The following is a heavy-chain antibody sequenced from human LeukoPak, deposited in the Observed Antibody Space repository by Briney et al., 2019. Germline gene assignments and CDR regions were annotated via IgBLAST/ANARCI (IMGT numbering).Heavy chain of an antibody. D-gene: IGHD2-2*01. CDR2: IFPEDSDT. CDR1: GYSFTTSW. Sequence: GESLKISCKGSGYSFTTSWIGWVRQMPGKGLDWMGIIFPEDSDTRYSPSFQGHVTFSADKSTNTAYLHWDSLRASDTAIYFCARHALPRYASTQPFGAWGQGTLVTVSS. CDR3: ARHALPRYASTQPFGA. V-gene: IGHV5-51*01. J-gene: IGHJ5*02.